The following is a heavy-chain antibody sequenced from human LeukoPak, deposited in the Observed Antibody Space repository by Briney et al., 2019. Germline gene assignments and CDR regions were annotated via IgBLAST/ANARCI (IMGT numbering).Heavy chain of an antibody. J-gene: IGHJ4*02. D-gene: IGHD6-25*01. CDR2: ISGSGGST. V-gene: IGHV3-23*01. CDR1: GFTFSSYG. Sequence: PGGSLRLSCAASGFTFSSYGMSWVRQAPGKGLEWVSAISGSGGSTYYADSVKGRFTISRDNSKNTLYLQMNSLRAEDTAVYYCAKSFSVHLFDAAQFDYWGQGTLVTVSS. CDR3: AKSFSVHLFDAAQFDY.